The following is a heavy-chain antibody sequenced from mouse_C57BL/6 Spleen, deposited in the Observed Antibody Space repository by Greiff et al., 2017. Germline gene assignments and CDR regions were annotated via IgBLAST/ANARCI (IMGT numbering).Heavy chain of an antibody. J-gene: IGHJ4*01. CDR2: IDPANGDT. Sequence: EVQLQQPGAELVRPGASVKLSCTASGYNINDDYMHWVKQRPEQGLEWIGWIDPANGDTEYAPKFQGKATLTADTSSNTAYLQRSILTSEDTAVYYCTNGGYYAMDYWGQGTSVTVSS. CDR3: TNGGYYAMDY. CDR1: GYNINDDY. V-gene: IGHV14-4*01. D-gene: IGHD1-1*01.